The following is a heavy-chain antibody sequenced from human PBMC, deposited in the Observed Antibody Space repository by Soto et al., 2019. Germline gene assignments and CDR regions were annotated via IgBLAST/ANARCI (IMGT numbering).Heavy chain of an antibody. J-gene: IGHJ4*02. D-gene: IGHD2-15*01. CDR1: GYTFTSYA. CDR2: INAGNGNT. CDR3: AGADAVATCLGY. Sequence: ASVKVSCKASGYTFTSYAMHWVRQAPGQRLEWMGWINAGNGNTKYSQKFQGRVTITRDTSASTAYMELSSLRSEDTAVYYCAGADAVATCLGYWGQGTLVTVSS. V-gene: IGHV1-3*01.